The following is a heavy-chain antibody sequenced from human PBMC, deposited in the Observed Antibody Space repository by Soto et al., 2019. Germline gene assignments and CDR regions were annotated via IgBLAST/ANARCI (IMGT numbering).Heavy chain of an antibody. CDR2: INPNSGGT. V-gene: IGHV1-2*04. J-gene: IGHJ6*02. D-gene: IGHD5-12*01. CDR1: GYTFTGYY. CDR3: ARDAGKRGYSGYDSDYYGMDV. Sequence: ASVKVSCKASGYTFTGYYMHWVRQAPGQGLEWMGWINPNSGGTNYAQKFQGWVTMTRDTSISTAYMELSRLRSDDTAVYYCARDAGKRGYSGYDSDYYGMDVWGQGTTVTVS.